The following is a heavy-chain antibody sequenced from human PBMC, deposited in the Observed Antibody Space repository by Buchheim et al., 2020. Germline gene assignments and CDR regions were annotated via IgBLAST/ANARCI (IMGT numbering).Heavy chain of an antibody. V-gene: IGHV3-30*18. Sequence: QVQLVESGGGVVQPGRSLRLSCAASGFSFSTYDMPWVRQAPGKGLEWVALISYDGSDKYYADYVKGRFAISRDNSKNTLYLQMNSLRAEDTAVYYCAKMYGNNYADDGMDVWGQET. D-gene: IGHD4-11*01. CDR3: AKMYGNNYADDGMDV. CDR1: GFSFSTYD. CDR2: ISYDGSDK. J-gene: IGHJ6*02.